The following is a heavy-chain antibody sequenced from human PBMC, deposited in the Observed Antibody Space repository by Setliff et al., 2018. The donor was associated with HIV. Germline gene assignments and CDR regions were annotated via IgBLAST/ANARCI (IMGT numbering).Heavy chain of an antibody. CDR2: IYSSGST. J-gene: IGHJ4*02. V-gene: IGHV4-61*02. Sequence: SETLSLTCTVSGGSISSGGYYWSWIRQPAGKGLEWIGRIYSSGSTTYSPSLKSRVTILLDPSKSQFSLKLSSVTAADTAVYYCARSRGTQQEEYYFDYWGPGTLVTVSS. D-gene: IGHD5-12*01. CDR1: GGSISSGGYY. CDR3: ARSRGTQQEEYYFDY.